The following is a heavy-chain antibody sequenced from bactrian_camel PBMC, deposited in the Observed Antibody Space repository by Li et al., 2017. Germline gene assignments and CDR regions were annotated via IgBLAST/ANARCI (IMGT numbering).Heavy chain of an antibody. CDR3: AADTFKFRPVNIMTMRPGY. CDR2: ISLGGGRP. V-gene: IGHV3S54*01. Sequence: HVQLVESGGGSVQPGGSLRLSCLVSGYTFSSTCLGWYRQPPGKDREGLARISLGGGRPYYANAAKDRFTISQDNAKNTLYLQMNSLKPEDTAMYYCAADTFKFRPVNIMTMRPGYWGQGTQVTVS. J-gene: IGHJ4*01. D-gene: IGHD4*01. CDR1: GYTFSSTC.